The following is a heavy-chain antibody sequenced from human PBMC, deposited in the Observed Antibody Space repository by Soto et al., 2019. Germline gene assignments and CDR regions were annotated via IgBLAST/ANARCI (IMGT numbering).Heavy chain of an antibody. V-gene: IGHV1-46*01. CDR3: ARDPWDTAMEDGLDV. J-gene: IGHJ6*02. CDR2: INPSGGST. D-gene: IGHD5-18*01. Sequence: GASVKVSCKASGYTFTSYYMHWVRQAPGQGLEWMGIINPSGGSTSYAQKFQGRVTMTRDTSTSTVYMELSSLRSEDTAGYYCARDPWDTAMEDGLDVWGQVTTVTVSS. CDR1: GYTFTSYY.